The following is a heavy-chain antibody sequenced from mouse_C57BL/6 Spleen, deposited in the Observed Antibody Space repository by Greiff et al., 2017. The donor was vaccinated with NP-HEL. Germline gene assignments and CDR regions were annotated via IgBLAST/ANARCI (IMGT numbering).Heavy chain of an antibody. J-gene: IGHJ4*01. D-gene: IGHD1-1*01. Sequence: QVHVKQPGAELVMPGASVKLSCKASGYTFTSYWMHWVKQRPGQGLEWIGEIDPSDSYTNYNQKFKGKSTLTVDKSSSTAYMQLSSLTSEDSAVYYCARRETTEDYAMDYWGQGTSVTVSS. CDR1: GYTFTSYW. CDR2: IDPSDSYT. V-gene: IGHV1-69*01. CDR3: ARRETTEDYAMDY.